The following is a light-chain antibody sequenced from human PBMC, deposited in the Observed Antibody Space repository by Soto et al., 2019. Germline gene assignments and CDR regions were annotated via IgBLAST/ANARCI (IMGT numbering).Light chain of an antibody. Sequence: EIVLTQSPGTLSLSPGERATLSCRASQNVDSNYLAWYQQKPGQAPRLLVYGASSRATGIPDRFSGSGSGTDFTLTISRLEPEDFAVYYCQQYGSSPMTFGQGTKVDI. CDR1: QNVDSNY. J-gene: IGKJ1*01. V-gene: IGKV3-20*01. CDR3: QQYGSSPMT. CDR2: GAS.